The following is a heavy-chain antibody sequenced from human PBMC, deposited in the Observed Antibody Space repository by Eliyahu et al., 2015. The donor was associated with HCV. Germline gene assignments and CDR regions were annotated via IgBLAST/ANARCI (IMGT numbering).Heavy chain of an antibody. CDR2: ISWNSGSI. CDR1: GLTFDDYA. V-gene: IGHV3-9*01. Sequence: EVQLVESGGGLVQPGRSLRLSCAASGLTFDDYAMHWVRQAPGEGPGGGSGISWNSGSIGYADSVKGRFTISRDNAKNSLYLQMNSLRAEDTALYYCAKSHFSYSGYEGPFDYWGQGTLVTVSS. D-gene: IGHD5-12*01. CDR3: AKSHFSYSGYEGPFDY. J-gene: IGHJ4*02.